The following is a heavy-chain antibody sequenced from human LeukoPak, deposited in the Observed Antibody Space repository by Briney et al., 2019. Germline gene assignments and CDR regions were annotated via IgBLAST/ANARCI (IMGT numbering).Heavy chain of an antibody. Sequence: ETLSLTCAVYGGSFSGYYWSWIRQPPGKGLEWIGEINHSGSTNYNPSLKSRVTISVDTSKNQISLKLSSVTAADTAVYYCARDPSSGGYSYGPDYYFDHWGQGTLVTVSS. CDR3: ARDPSSGGYSYGPDYYFDH. D-gene: IGHD5-18*01. V-gene: IGHV4-34*01. CDR1: GGSFSGYY. CDR2: INHSGST. J-gene: IGHJ4*02.